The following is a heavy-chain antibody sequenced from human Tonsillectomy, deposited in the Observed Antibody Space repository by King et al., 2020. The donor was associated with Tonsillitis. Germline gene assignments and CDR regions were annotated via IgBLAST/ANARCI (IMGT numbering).Heavy chain of an antibody. D-gene: IGHD6-13*01. CDR1: GGSISSYY. J-gene: IGHJ5*02. Sequence: QLQESGPGLVKPSETLSLTCTVSGGSISSYYWTWIRQPPGKGLEWIGYSYNSGSTTYNPSLKSRVTISVDTSKNQLSLRLTSVTAADTAGYYCARGYTSSPLNWFDPWGQGTLVTVSS. CDR2: SYNSGST. CDR3: ARGYTSSPLNWFDP. V-gene: IGHV4-59*01.